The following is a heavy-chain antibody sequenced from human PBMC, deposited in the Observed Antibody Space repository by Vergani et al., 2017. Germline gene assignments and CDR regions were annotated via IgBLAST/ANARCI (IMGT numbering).Heavy chain of an antibody. D-gene: IGHD4-11*01. Sequence: QVQLQQWGGGLLKPSETLSLTCVVNGGSFTSYHWTWIRQSPGEGLEWVGDIDHTGRPDYNPSLKSRLIMSVDKSRNQFSLTLNSVTATDTAIYFCARVNTETNGHLYYYYDMDVWGQGTAVTVS. J-gene: IGHJ6*02. V-gene: IGHV4-34*01. CDR3: ARVNTETNGHLYYYYDMDV. CDR2: IDHTGRP. CDR1: GGSFTSYH.